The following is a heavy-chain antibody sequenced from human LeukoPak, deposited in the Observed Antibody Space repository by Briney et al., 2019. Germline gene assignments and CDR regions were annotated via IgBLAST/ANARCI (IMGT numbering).Heavy chain of an antibody. Sequence: SQTLSLTCTVSGGSISSGGYYWSWVRQHPGKGLEWIGYIYYSGSTYYNPSLKSRVTISVDTSKNQFSLKLSSVTAADTAVYYCARGDWRNFDYWGQGTLVTVSS. D-gene: IGHD3-9*01. V-gene: IGHV4-31*03. CDR1: GGSISSGGYY. CDR3: ARGDWRNFDY. CDR2: IYYSGST. J-gene: IGHJ4*02.